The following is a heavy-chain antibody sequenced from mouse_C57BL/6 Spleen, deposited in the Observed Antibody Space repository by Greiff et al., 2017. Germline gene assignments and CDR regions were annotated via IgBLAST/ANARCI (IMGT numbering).Heavy chain of an antibody. J-gene: IGHJ2*01. Sequence: VMLVESGAELARPGASVKLSCKASGYTFTSYGISWVKQRTGQGLEWIGEIYPRSGNTYYYEKFKGKATLTADKSSSTAYMELRSLTSEDSAVDVCARRGLDWVDYWGQGTTLTVSS. V-gene: IGHV1-81*01. CDR2: IYPRSGNT. CDR1: GYTFTSYG. D-gene: IGHD3-1*01. CDR3: ARRGLDWVDY.